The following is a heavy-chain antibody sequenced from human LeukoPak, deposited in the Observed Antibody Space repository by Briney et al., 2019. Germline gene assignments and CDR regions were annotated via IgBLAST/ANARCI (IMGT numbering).Heavy chain of an antibody. Sequence: GESLKISCKGSGYSFNTYWIGWVRHMPGKGLEWMGIIYPGDSDTRYSPSFQGQVTISADKSISTAYLQWNSLKASDSAIYYCATSSSSYRNDYWGLGTLVTVSS. D-gene: IGHD6-13*01. CDR1: GYSFNTYW. CDR3: ATSSSSYRNDY. V-gene: IGHV5-51*01. J-gene: IGHJ4*02. CDR2: IYPGDSDT.